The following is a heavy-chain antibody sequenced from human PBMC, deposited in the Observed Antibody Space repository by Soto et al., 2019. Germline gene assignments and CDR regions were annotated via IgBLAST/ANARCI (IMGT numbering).Heavy chain of an antibody. CDR2: MNPGSGKT. CDR1: GYTFTNFD. V-gene: IGHV1-8*02. CDR3: ARMASAGTLNWFDP. Sequence: QVQLVQSGAEVKEPGASVRVSCKASGYTFTNFDITWVRQATGQGLEWMGWMNPGSGKTGYANKFQGRVTMTRDASTGTAHLELSSLTSEDTAVYYCARMASAGTLNWFDPWGQGTLVTVSS. J-gene: IGHJ5*02. D-gene: IGHD6-13*01.